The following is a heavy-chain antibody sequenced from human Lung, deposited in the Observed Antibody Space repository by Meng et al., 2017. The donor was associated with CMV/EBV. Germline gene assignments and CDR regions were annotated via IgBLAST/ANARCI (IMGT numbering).Heavy chain of an antibody. J-gene: IGHJ6*02. CDR1: GYSITTSYF. CDR2: IFHGGTV. CDR3: ARERDYYSYMAV. V-gene: IGHV4-38-2*02. Sequence: GSLRLSCTISGYSITTSYFWGWVRQSPGKGLEWIGSIFHGGTVYYNPSLKSRVTISLDTSKNQFSLRLDSVTAADTAVYYCARERDYYSYMAVWGRGNTV.